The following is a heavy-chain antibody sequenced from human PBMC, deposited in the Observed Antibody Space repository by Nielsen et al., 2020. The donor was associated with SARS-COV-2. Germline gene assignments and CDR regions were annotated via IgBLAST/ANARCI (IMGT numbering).Heavy chain of an antibody. V-gene: IGHV3-9*01. Sequence: SLKISCAASGFTFDDYAMHWVRQAPGKGLEWVSGISWNSGSIGYADSVKGRFTISRDNSKNTLYLQMNSLSAEDTAHYFCAKIATVKTIYYSDLDVWGQGTTVAVSS. D-gene: IGHD4-17*01. J-gene: IGHJ6*02. CDR2: ISWNSGSI. CDR1: GFTFDDYA. CDR3: AKIATVKTIYYSDLDV.